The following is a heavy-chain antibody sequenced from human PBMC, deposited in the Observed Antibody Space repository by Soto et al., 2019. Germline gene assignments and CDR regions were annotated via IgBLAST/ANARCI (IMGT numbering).Heavy chain of an antibody. CDR1: GYTFINYD. CDR3: ARMASFGTLNWFDP. D-gene: IGHD3-16*01. Sequence: ASVKVSCKASGYTFINYDISWVRQATGQGLEWMGWMNPGSGKTGYANKFQGRVTMTRDASTSTAHLELSSLPSEDTAVYYCARMASFGTLNWFDPWGQGTLVTVSS. J-gene: IGHJ5*02. V-gene: IGHV1-8*02. CDR2: MNPGSGKT.